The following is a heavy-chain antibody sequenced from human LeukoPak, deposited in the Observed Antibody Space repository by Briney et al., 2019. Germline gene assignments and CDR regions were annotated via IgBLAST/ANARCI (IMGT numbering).Heavy chain of an antibody. Sequence: SETLSLTCTVSGGSISSGSYYWSWSRQPGGKGLEWIGRIYTSGSTNYNPSLKSRVTISVDTSKNQFSLKLSSVTAAATAVYYCAREEETRAFDIWDQGTMVTVSS. V-gene: IGHV4-61*02. CDR1: GGSISSGSYY. CDR2: IYTSGST. CDR3: AREEETRAFDI. J-gene: IGHJ3*02. D-gene: IGHD5-24*01.